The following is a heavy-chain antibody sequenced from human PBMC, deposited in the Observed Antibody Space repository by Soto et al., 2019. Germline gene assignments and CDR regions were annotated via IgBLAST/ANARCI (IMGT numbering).Heavy chain of an antibody. J-gene: IGHJ5*02. D-gene: IGHD6-25*01. V-gene: IGHV3-74*01. CDR2: INSDGSRT. Sequence: GGSLRLSCAASGVTFGGYWMHWVRQAPGKGLVWVSRINSDGSRTTYADSVKGRFTIYRDNAKNTPHLQMNSLTVEDTAVYYCARSCGYDQNLFAPSGQGTLVPGSS. CDR1: GVTFGGYW. CDR3: ARSCGYDQNLFAP.